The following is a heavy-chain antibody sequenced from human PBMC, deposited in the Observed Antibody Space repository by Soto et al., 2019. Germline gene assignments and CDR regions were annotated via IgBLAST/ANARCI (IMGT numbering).Heavy chain of an antibody. J-gene: IGHJ5*02. CDR2: VSPDNGNA. Sequence: ASVKVSCKTSGYTFTDYDINWVRQAPGQGLEWMGWVSPDNGNAGYAQHFQGRVTMTRDTSINTAYMELTNLRSEDTAIYYCASDMSTTWGQGTLVTVSS. D-gene: IGHD2-2*01. CDR3: ASDMSTT. CDR1: GYTFTDYD. V-gene: IGHV1-8*01.